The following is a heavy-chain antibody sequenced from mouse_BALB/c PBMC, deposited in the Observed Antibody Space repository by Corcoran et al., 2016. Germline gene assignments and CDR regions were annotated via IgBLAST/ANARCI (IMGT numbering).Heavy chain of an antibody. Sequence: EDPLQQSGPGLVKPGASVKMSCKASGYTFPSYVMQWVMQKPGQGLEWIGYITPYNDGTKYNETFKGKATLTSDKSSSTAYMELSSLTSVDSAVYYCARGLLLRAFDYGGQGTTLTVSS. J-gene: IGHJ2*01. CDR2: ITPYNDGT. D-gene: IGHD1-1*01. CDR3: ARGLLLRAFDY. V-gene: IGHV1S136*01. CDR1: GYTFPSYV.